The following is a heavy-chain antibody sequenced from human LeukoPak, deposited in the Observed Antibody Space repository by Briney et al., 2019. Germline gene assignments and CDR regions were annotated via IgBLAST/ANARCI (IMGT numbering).Heavy chain of an antibody. CDR1: GGCISSYY. V-gene: IGHV4-59*01. CDR2: IYYSGST. Sequence: SETLSLTCTVSGGCISSYYWSWIRQPPGKGLEWIGYIYYSGSTNYNPSLKSRVTISVDTSKNQFSLKLSCVTAPDTAVYYCARLSGYYGSGIDYWGQGTLVTVSS. CDR3: ARLSGYYGSGIDY. D-gene: IGHD3-10*01. J-gene: IGHJ4*02.